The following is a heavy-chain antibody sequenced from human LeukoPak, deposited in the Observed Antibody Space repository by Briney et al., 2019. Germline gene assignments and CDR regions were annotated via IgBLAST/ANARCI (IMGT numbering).Heavy chain of an antibody. Sequence: SQTLSLTCTVSGGSISSGDYYWSWIRQPPGKGLEWIGYIYYGGSTYYNPSLKSRVTISVDTSKNQFSLKLSSVTAADTAVYYCAREGGINYDSSGYYNWFDPWGQGTLVTVSS. CDR1: GGSISSGDYY. CDR2: IYYGGST. D-gene: IGHD3-22*01. CDR3: AREGGINYDSSGYYNWFDP. V-gene: IGHV4-30-4*01. J-gene: IGHJ5*02.